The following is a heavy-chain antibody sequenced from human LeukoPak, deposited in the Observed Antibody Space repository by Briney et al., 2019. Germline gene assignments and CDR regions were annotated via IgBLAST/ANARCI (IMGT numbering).Heavy chain of an antibody. Sequence: PGASVKVSCKASGYTFTSYDINWVRQATGQGLEWMGWMNPNSGNTGYARKFQGRVTITRNTSISTAYMELSSLRSEDTAVYYCAAVGEDDAFDIWGQGTMVTVSS. J-gene: IGHJ3*02. CDR3: AAVGEDDAFDI. D-gene: IGHD3-10*01. CDR1: GYTFTSYD. CDR2: MNPNSGNT. V-gene: IGHV1-8*03.